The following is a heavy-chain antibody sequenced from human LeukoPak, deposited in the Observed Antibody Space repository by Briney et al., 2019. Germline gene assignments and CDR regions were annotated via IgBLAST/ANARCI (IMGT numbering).Heavy chain of an antibody. J-gene: IGHJ6*02. V-gene: IGHV3-21*04. CDR2: ISSSSYI. D-gene: IGHD1-1*01. CDR3: AKDLSPGTVYGMDV. CDR1: GFTFSSYS. Sequence: PGGSLRLSCTASGFTFSSYSMNWVRQAPGKGLEWVSSISSSSYIYYADSVKGRFTISRDNAKNSLYLQMNSLRAEDTALYYCAKDLSPGTVYGMDVWGQGTTVTVSS.